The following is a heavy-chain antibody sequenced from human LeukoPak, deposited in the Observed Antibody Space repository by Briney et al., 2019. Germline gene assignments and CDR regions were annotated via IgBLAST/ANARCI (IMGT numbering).Heavy chain of an antibody. Sequence: ASVKVSCKASGYTFTSHYMHWVRQAPGQGLEWMGVINPTGDTTRYAQKFQGRVTMTRDMSTSTDYMELSSLRSEDTAVYYCARATYSYGYEGNWFDPWGQGTLVTVSS. CDR2: INPTGDTT. CDR3: ARATYSYGYEGNWFDP. D-gene: IGHD5-18*01. V-gene: IGHV1-46*01. CDR1: GYTFTSHY. J-gene: IGHJ5*02.